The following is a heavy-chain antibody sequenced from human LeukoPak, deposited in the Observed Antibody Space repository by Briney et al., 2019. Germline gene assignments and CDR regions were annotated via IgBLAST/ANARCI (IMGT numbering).Heavy chain of an antibody. CDR3: ARDSITMVRGVIGY. Sequence: GASVXXXCXXXGYTFTGYXMHWVRXXAXXXXXXXXWINPNSGGTNYAQKFQGRGAMPRDTSISTAYMELSRLRSDDTAVYYCARDSITMVRGVIGYWGQGTLVTVSS. J-gene: IGHJ4*02. V-gene: IGHV1-2*02. CDR2: INPNSGGT. CDR1: GYTFTGYX. D-gene: IGHD3-10*01.